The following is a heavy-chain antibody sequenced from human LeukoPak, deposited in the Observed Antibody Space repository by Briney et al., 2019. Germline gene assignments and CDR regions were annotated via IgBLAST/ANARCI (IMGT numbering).Heavy chain of an antibody. D-gene: IGHD5-24*01. V-gene: IGHV4-4*07. CDR2: IYSSGSP. CDR3: ARDPDGYIDY. CDR1: GGSITSDY. Sequence: SQTLSLTCNVSGGSITSDYWSWIRQPAGEGLEWIGRIYSSGSPSYNPSLKSRVTMSVDTSKNKFSLKVTSVTAADTAVYYCARDPDGYIDYWGQGTLVTVSS. J-gene: IGHJ4*02.